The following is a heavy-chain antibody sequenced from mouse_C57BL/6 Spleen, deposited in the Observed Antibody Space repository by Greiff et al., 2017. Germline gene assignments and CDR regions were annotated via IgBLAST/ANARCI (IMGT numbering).Heavy chain of an antibody. CDR2: ISDGGSYT. Sequence: EVKLMESGGGLVKPGGSLKLSCAASGFTFSSYAMSWVRQTPEKRLEWVATISDGGSYTYYPDNVKGRFTISRDNAKNNLYLQMSHLKSEDTAMYYCAREGVGYSSAIDYWGQGTSVTVPS. CDR3: AREGVGYSSAIDY. V-gene: IGHV5-4*01. D-gene: IGHD2-3*01. J-gene: IGHJ4*01. CDR1: GFTFSSYA.